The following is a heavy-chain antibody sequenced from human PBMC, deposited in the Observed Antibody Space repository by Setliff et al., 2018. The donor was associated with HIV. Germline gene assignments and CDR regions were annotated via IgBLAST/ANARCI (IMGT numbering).Heavy chain of an antibody. CDR3: ARDSSTSSGVVWFDP. J-gene: IGHJ5*02. D-gene: IGHD2-2*01. CDR2: ISSSSSYI. CDR1: GFTFSSYS. V-gene: IGHV3-21*01. Sequence: GGSLRLSCVASGFTFSSYSMNWVRQAPGKGLEWVSSISSSSSYIKYAQTVKGRFTVSRDNAKNSLSLLMTSLRADDTAVYYCARDSSTSSGVVWFDPWGQGTLVTVSS.